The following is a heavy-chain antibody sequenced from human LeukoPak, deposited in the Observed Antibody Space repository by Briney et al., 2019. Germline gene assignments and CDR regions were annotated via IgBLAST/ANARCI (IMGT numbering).Heavy chain of an antibody. CDR1: GFSFRTYN. Sequence: GGSLRLSCTASGFSFRTYNLHWVRQAPGKGLEWVASINSDGSEGYYADVVKGRFTISRDNAKNSLYLQINSLRAEDTAVYYCARSSYSSSSSVWGQGTMVTVSS. CDR3: ARSSYSSSSSV. CDR2: INSDGSEG. J-gene: IGHJ3*01. V-gene: IGHV3-7*03. D-gene: IGHD6-6*01.